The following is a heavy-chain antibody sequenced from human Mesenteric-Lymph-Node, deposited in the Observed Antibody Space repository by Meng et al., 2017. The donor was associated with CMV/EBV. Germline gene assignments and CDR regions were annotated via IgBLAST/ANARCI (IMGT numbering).Heavy chain of an antibody. CDR2: ISSSGTTI. D-gene: IGHD4-23*01. CDR1: GFTFSSYE. V-gene: IGHV3-48*03. Sequence: SCAAFGFTFSSYEMNWVRQAPGKGLEWVSYISSSGTTIYYADSVKGRFTISRDNAKSSLYLQMNSLRAEDTAVYYCARDSSLGGNWDYWGQGTLVTVSS. CDR3: ARDSSLGGNWDY. J-gene: IGHJ4*02.